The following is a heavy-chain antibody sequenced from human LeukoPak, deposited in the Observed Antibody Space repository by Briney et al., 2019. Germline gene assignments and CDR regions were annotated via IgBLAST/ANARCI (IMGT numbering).Heavy chain of an antibody. CDR3: AKQRGGHSNLGRDYYYYYMDV. D-gene: IGHD4-11*01. V-gene: IGHV3-23*01. J-gene: IGHJ6*03. CDR2: ISGSGGST. CDR1: GFTFSNYG. Sequence: PGGSLRLSCAASGFTFSNYGMHWVRQAPGKGLEWVSAISGSGGSTYYADSVKGRFTISRDNSKNTLYLQMNSLRAEDTAVYYCAKQRGGHSNLGRDYYYYYMDVWGKGTTVTVSS.